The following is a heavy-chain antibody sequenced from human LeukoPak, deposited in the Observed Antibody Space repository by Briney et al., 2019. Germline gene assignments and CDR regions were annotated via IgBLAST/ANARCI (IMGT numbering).Heavy chain of an antibody. CDR2: IYPGDSDT. CDR1: GYSFTSYW. V-gene: IGHV5-51*01. J-gene: IGHJ4*02. CDR3: ARLGNPKTYSSSWGPPDY. Sequence: GESLKISCKGSGYSFTSYWIGWVRQMPGKGLEWMGIIYPGDSDTRYSPSFQGQVTISADKSISTAYLQWSSLKASDTAMYYCARLGNPKTYSSSWGPPDYWGQGTLVTVSS. D-gene: IGHD6-13*01.